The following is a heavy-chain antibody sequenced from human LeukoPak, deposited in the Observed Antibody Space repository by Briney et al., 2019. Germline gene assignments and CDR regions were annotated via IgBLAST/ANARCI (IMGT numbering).Heavy chain of an antibody. CDR2: IYSGGNT. CDR1: GFTVSSNS. CDR3: ARRAGEYSHPYDY. V-gene: IGHV3-53*01. J-gene: IGHJ4*02. Sequence: GGSLRLSCTVSGFTVSSNSWSWVRQAPGKGLEWVSFIYSGGNTHYSDSVKGRFTLSRDNSRNTLYLQMNSLRAEDTAIYYCARRAGEYSHPYDYWGQGTLVTVSS. D-gene: IGHD2-15*01.